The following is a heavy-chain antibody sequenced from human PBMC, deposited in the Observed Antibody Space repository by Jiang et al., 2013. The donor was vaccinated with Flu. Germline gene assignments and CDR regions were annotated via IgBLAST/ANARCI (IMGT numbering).Heavy chain of an antibody. J-gene: IGHJ4*02. CDR3: ARARAPEVAAYYFNY. V-gene: IGHV4-59*01. Sequence: YNASLRSRVTISVDTSKNQFSLKLSSVTAADTAVYYCARARAPEVAAYYFNYWGRGALVTVSS. D-gene: IGHD6-25*01.